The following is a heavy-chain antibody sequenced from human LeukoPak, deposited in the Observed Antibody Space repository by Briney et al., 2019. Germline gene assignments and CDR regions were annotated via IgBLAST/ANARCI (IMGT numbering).Heavy chain of an antibody. J-gene: IGHJ5*02. V-gene: IGHV4-38-2*02. Sequence: SETLSLTCTVSGYSISSGDYWGWIRQPPGKGLEWIGSIYHTGSAYYYPSLQSRATISVDTSKNQFSLKLNSVTAADTVVYYCAREVVDRSTSLRGWFDPWGQGTLVTVSS. D-gene: IGHD2-15*01. CDR2: IYHTGSA. CDR1: GYSISSGDY. CDR3: AREVVDRSTSLRGWFDP.